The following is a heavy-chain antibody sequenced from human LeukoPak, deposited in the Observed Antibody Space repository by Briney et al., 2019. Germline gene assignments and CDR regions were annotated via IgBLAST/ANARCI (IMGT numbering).Heavy chain of an antibody. J-gene: IGHJ4*02. D-gene: IGHD3-3*01. CDR1: GFTFSSYA. Sequence: PGGSLRLSCAASGFTFSSYAMHWVRQAPGKGLEWVAVIWYDGSNKYYADSVKGRFTISRDNSKNTLYLQMNSLRAEDTAVYYCARDSGDYDFWSGYSAHFDYWGQGTLVTVSS. V-gene: IGHV3-33*08. CDR3: ARDSGDYDFWSGYSAHFDY. CDR2: IWYDGSNK.